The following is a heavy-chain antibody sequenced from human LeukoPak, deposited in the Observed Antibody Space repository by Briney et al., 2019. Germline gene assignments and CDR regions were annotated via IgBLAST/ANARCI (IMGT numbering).Heavy chain of an antibody. D-gene: IGHD6-6*01. J-gene: IGHJ4*02. CDR3: AKDAHIPIAALSIFDY. CDR1: GFTFSSYG. Sequence: GGSLRLSCAASGFTFSSYGMHWVRQAPGKGLEWVAVISYDGSNKYYADSVKGRFTISRDNSKNTLYLQMNSLRAEDTAVYYCAKDAHIPIAALSIFDYWGQGTLVTVSS. V-gene: IGHV3-30*18. CDR2: ISYDGSNK.